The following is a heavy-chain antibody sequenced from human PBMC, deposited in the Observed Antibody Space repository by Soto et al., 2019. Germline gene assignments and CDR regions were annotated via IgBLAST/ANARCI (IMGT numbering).Heavy chain of an antibody. Sequence: PSETLSLTCTVSGGSISSYYWSWIRQPPGKGLEWIGYIYYSGSTNYNPSLKSRVTISVDTSKNQFSLKLSSVTAADTAVYYCARHRIGGPAPFDYWGQGTLVTVSS. V-gene: IGHV4-59*08. CDR1: GGSISSYY. CDR3: ARHRIGGPAPFDY. CDR2: IYYSGST. D-gene: IGHD3-10*01. J-gene: IGHJ4*02.